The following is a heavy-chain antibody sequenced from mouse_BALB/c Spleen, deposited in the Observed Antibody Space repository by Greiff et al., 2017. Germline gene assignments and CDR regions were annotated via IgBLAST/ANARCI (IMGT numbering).Heavy chain of an antibody. CDR3: ARSGYGNFYWYFDV. D-gene: IGHD2-10*02. CDR1: GFTFSSFG. J-gene: IGHJ1*01. CDR2: ISSGSSTI. Sequence: EVQLVESGGGLVQPGGSRKLSCAASGFTFSSFGMHWVRQAPEKGLEWVAYISSGSSTIYYADTVKGRFTISRDNPKNTLFLQMTSLRSEDTAMYYGARSGYGNFYWYFDVWGAGTTVTVSS. V-gene: IGHV5-17*02.